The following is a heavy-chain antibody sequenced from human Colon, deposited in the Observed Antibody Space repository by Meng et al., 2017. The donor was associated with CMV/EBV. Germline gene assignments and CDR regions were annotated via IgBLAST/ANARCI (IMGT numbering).Heavy chain of an antibody. CDR2: IKQDGSEN. J-gene: IGHJ4*02. D-gene: IGHD4-23*01. V-gene: IGHV3-7*01. CDR3: VRDSGNGGACDY. Sequence: GESLKISCAASGFTFSNYWMSWVRQAPGKGLEWVANIKQDGSENYYVDSVKGRFTISRDNAKNSLYLQMNSLRAEDTAVYYCVRDSGNGGACDYWGQGTLVTVSS. CDR1: GFTFSNYW.